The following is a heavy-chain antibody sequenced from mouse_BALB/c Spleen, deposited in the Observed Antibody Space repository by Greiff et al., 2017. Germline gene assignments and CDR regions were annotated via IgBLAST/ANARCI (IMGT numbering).Heavy chain of an antibody. CDR1: GYTFTSYW. V-gene: IGHV1-5*01. D-gene: IGHD2-1*01. CDR2: IYPGNSDT. Sequence: VQLQQSGTVLARPGASVKMSCKASGYTFTSYWMHWVKQRPGQGLEWIGAIYPGNSDTSYNQKFKGKAKLTAVTSTSTAYMELSSLTNEDSAVYYCTRNGNFHYYAMDYWGQGTSVTVSS. CDR3: TRNGNFHYYAMDY. J-gene: IGHJ4*01.